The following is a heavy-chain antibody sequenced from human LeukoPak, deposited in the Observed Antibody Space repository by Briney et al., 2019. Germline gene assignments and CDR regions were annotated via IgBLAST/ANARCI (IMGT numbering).Heavy chain of an antibody. V-gene: IGHV4-38-2*02. CDR2: IYHSGST. D-gene: IGHD1-1*01. Sequence: SETLSLTCTVSGYSISSGYYWGWIRQPPGKGLEWIGSIYHSGSTYYNPSLKSRVTISVDTSKNQFSLKLSSVTAADTAVYYCARASATGTVPLDYWGQGTLVTVSS. CDR3: ARASATGTVPLDY. CDR1: GYSISSGYY. J-gene: IGHJ4*02.